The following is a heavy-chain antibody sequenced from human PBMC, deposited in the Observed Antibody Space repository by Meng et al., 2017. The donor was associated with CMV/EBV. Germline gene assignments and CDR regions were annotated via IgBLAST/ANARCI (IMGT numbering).Heavy chain of an antibody. CDR1: GYTFTSYA. D-gene: IGHD2-2*02. CDR3: ARDGPDIVVVPAAIRVAAAGTDYYYYYGMDV. Sequence: ASVKVSCKASGYTFTSYAMHWVRQAPGQRLEWMGWSNAGNGNTKYSQEFQGRATLTRDTSASTAYMELSSLRSEDTAVYYCARDGPDIVVVPAAIRVAAAGTDYYYYYGMDVWGQGTTVTVSS. V-gene: IGHV1-3*02. J-gene: IGHJ6*02. CDR2: SNAGNGNT.